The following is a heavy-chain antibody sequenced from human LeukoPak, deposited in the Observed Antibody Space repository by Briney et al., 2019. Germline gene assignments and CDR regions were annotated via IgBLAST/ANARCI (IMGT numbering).Heavy chain of an antibody. CDR2: ISGSSTNI. CDR3: GRDFGLTGTKRSFDI. CDR1: GFTYSDYN. V-gene: IGHV3-11*01. D-gene: IGHD1-7*01. Sequence: GGSLRLSCAASGFTYSDYNMSWLRQAPGKGLEWLSYISGSSTNIYYADSVKGRFTISRDNAKNSLDLQMNSLRAEDTAVYYCGRDFGLTGTKRSFDIWGQGTMVTVSS. J-gene: IGHJ3*02.